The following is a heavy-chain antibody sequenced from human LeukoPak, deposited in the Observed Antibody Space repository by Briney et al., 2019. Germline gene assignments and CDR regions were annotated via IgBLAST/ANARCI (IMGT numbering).Heavy chain of an antibody. CDR3: ARPIDYGDYYFDY. CDR2: ISYDGSNK. J-gene: IGHJ4*02. D-gene: IGHD4-17*01. CDR1: GFTFSSYG. V-gene: IGHV3-30*03. Sequence: GGSLRLSCAASGFTFSSYGMHWVRQAPGKGLEWVAVISYDGSNKYYADSVKGRFTISRDNSKNTLYLQMNSLRAEDTAVYYCARPIDYGDYYFDYWGQGTLVTVSS.